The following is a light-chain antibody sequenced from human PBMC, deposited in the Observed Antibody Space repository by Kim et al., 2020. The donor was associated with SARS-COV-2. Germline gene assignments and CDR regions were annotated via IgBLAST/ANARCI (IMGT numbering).Light chain of an antibody. J-gene: IGKJ2*01. CDR3: QQYNNWPPST. V-gene: IGKV3-15*01. CDR1: QSVSSN. Sequence: VAPGGRATRSCRASQSVSSNLAWYQQKPGQAPRLLIFRASTRATDTPARFSGSGSGTEFTLTISSLQSEDFAVYYCQQYNNWPPSTFGQGTKLEI. CDR2: RAS.